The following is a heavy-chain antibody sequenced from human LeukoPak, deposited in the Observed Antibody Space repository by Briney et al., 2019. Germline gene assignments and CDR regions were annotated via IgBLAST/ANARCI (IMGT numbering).Heavy chain of an antibody. Sequence: GGSLRLSCAASGFTFSSYAMHWVRQAPGKGLEWVAVISYDGSNKYYADSVKGRFTISRGNSKNTLYPQMNSLRAEDTAVYYCARDGRGDAFDIWGQGTMVTVSS. V-gene: IGHV3-30*04. J-gene: IGHJ3*02. CDR2: ISYDGSNK. D-gene: IGHD3-16*01. CDR1: GFTFSSYA. CDR3: ARDGRGDAFDI.